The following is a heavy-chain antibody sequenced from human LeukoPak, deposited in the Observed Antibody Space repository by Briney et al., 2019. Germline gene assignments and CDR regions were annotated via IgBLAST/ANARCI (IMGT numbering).Heavy chain of an antibody. V-gene: IGHV4-59*11. CDR2: MFDSGRT. D-gene: IGHD4-17*01. CDR3: ARCRDEFGDYGFDS. Sequence: PSQTLSLTCTLSGASLSSHYWSWIRQPPGEGLEWLGYMFDSGRTKYNPSLRNRVTISGDTSKNQVSLRLSSVTAADTAVYYCARCRDEFGDYGFDSWGQGALVTVSS. J-gene: IGHJ4*02. CDR1: GASLSSHY.